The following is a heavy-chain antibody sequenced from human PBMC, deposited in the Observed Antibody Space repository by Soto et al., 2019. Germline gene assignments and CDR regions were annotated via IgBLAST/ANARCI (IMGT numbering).Heavy chain of an antibody. CDR2: IIPMFGTA. CDR3: AGEVGGTGLHF. J-gene: IGHJ4*02. D-gene: IGHD3-9*01. CDR1: GGTFKNYG. Sequence: QVQLVQSGAEVKKPGSSVKVSCGTSGGTFKNYGFSWGRQAPGQGLEWMGGIIPMFGTANYGQIFQGRLTITADESTSTAYMELSSLKSEDTAVYYCAGEVGGTGLHFWGQGTLVIVSS. V-gene: IGHV1-69*12.